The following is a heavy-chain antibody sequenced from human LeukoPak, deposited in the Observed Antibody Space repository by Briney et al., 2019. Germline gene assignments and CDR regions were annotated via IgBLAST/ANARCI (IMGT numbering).Heavy chain of an antibody. Sequence: PGGSLRLSCEGATVTLTGYTMAWVRQAPGKGLEWVSYISTTSSCIYYGDSMNGRFTISRDNAKNSLFLQMNSLGVEDTAVYFCARVANEYDFWSPVYGMDVWGQGTSVIVSS. J-gene: IGHJ6*02. D-gene: IGHD3/OR15-3a*01. CDR3: ARVANEYDFWSPVYGMDV. CDR1: TVTLTGYT. CDR2: ISTTSSCI. V-gene: IGHV3-21*01.